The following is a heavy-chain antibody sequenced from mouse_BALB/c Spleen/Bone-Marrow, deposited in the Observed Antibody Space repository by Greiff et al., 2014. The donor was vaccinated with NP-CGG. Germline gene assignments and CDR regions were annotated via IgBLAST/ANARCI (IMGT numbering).Heavy chain of an antibody. D-gene: IGHD3-1*01. V-gene: IGHV1-84*02. CDR1: GYTFTDYY. J-gene: IGHJ4*01. CDR3: ANLGRYAMDY. CDR2: IYPGSGNT. Sequence: QVQLKESGPELVKPGASVKISCKASGYTFTDYYINWVKQKPGQGLEWIGWIYPGSGNTKYNEKFKGKATLTVDTSSSTAYMLLSSLTSEDTAVYFCANLGRYAMDYWGQGTSVTVSS.